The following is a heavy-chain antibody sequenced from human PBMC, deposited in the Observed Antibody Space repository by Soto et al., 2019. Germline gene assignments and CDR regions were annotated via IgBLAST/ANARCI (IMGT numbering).Heavy chain of an antibody. D-gene: IGHD3-16*01. J-gene: IGHJ4*02. V-gene: IGHV3-21*01. CDR2: ISSSSSYI. CDR3: ARDGGSPTGDY. CDR1: GFTFSSYS. Sequence: GGSLRLSCAASGFTFSSYSMNWVHQAPGKGLEWVSSISSSSSYIYYADSVKGRFTISRDNAKNSLYLQMNSLRAEDTAVYYCARDGGSPTGDYWGQGTLVTVSS.